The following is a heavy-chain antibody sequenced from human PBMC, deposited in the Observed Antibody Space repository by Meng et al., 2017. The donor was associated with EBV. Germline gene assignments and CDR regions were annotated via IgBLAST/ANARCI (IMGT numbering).Heavy chain of an antibody. J-gene: IGHJ4*02. V-gene: IGHV1-2*06. Sequence: QVQLVQSGGEVKKPGASVKVSCKASGYTFTGYYMHWVRRAPGQGLEWMGRINPNSGGTNYAQKFQGRVTMTRDTSISTAYMELSRLRSDDTAVYYCARVGIAVAGTGDYWGQGTLVTVSS. D-gene: IGHD6-19*01. CDR3: ARVGIAVAGTGDY. CDR2: INPNSGGT. CDR1: GYTFTGYY.